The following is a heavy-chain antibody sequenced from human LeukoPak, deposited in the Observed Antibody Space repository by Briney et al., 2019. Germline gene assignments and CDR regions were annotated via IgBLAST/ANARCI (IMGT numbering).Heavy chain of an antibody. CDR3: ARRVVVTAIDY. CDR1: GGSFSGYY. Sequence: SETLSLTCAVYGGSFSGYYWSWIRQPPGKGLEWIGEINHSGSTNYNPSLKSRVTISVDTSKNQFSLKLSSVTAADTAVYYCARRVVVTAIDYWGQGTLVTVSS. J-gene: IGHJ4*02. CDR2: INHSGST. D-gene: IGHD2-21*02. V-gene: IGHV4-34*01.